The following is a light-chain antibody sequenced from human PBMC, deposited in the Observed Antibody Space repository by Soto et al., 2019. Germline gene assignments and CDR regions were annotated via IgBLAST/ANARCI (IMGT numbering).Light chain of an antibody. J-gene: IGKJ1*01. CDR2: GAS. CDR1: QSVSSN. V-gene: IGKV3-15*01. CDR3: QQHNNWPPWT. Sequence: EIVMTQSPATLSVSPGERATLSCRASQSVSSNLAWYQQKPGQAPRRLMYGASTRATGIPDRFSGSGSGTEFTLTISRLQSEDFAVYYCQQHNNWPPWTFGQGTKVEIK.